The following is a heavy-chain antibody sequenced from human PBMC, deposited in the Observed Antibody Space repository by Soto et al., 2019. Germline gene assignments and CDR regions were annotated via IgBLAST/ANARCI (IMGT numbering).Heavy chain of an antibody. CDR3: AQALVFTGGDGFDI. CDR2: IYYSGNT. V-gene: IGHV4-31*02. CDR1: GGSITTGVLY. Sequence: QVRLQEWGPGLVKPSQTLSLKCSVSGGSITTGVLYWSCIRQLTGKGPEWIGDIYYSGNTYYNAYLKSRVTISVEAAKNQFSLKLSSVTAADTAVYYCAQALVFTGGDGFDIWGQGRLVTVSS. J-gene: IGHJ3*02. D-gene: IGHD1-1*01.